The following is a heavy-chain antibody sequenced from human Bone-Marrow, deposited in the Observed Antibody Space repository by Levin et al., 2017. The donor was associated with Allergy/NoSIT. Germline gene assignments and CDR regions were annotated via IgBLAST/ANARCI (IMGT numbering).Heavy chain of an antibody. CDR1: GFTFSDYY. CDR2: ISSSGSTI. V-gene: IGHV3-11*01. CDR3: ARDDLVVPAAIGYYYYYGMDV. J-gene: IGHJ6*02. D-gene: IGHD2-2*02. Sequence: SCAASGFTFSDYYMSWIRQAPGKGLEWVSYISSSGSTIYYADSVKGRFTISRDNAKNSLYLQMNSLRAEDTAVYYCARDDLVVPAAIGYYYYYGMDVWGQGTTVTVSS.